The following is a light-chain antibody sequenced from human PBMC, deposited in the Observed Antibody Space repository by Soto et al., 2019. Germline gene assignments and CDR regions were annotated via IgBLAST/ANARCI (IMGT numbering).Light chain of an antibody. J-gene: IGLJ1*01. CDR1: KLGDKY. Sequence: SYELTQPPSVSVSPGQTASITCSGDKLGDKYACWYQQKPGQSPVLVIYQDSKRPSGIPERFSGSNSGNTATLTISGTQAMDEADYYCQAWESSTHYVFGTGTKVTVL. CDR2: QDS. V-gene: IGLV3-1*01. CDR3: QAWESSTHYV.